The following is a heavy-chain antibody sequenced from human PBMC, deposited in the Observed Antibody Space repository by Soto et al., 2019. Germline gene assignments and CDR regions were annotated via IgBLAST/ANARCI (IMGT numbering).Heavy chain of an antibody. D-gene: IGHD6-6*01. CDR2: INPNSGGT. Sequence: GASVKVSCKASGYTFTGYYMHWVRQAPGQGLEWMGWINPNSGGTNYAQKFQGWVTMTRDTSISTAYMELSRLRSDDTAVYYCARDGSSSSQVDYYYYGMDVWGQGTTVTVSS. CDR3: ARDGSSSSQVDYYYYGMDV. J-gene: IGHJ6*02. CDR1: GYTFTGYY. V-gene: IGHV1-2*04.